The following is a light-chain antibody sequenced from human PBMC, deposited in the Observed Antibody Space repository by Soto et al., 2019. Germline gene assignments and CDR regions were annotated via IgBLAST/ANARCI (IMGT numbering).Light chain of an antibody. V-gene: IGKV3-20*01. CDR3: QQYGASPLT. J-gene: IGKJ4*01. CDR2: GAS. CDR1: QTVPNNY. Sequence: EIVLTQSPGTLSLSAGDGVSLSCRASQTVPNNYLAWYQQKPDQAPRLLIFGASNRATGIPDRFGGSGSGTDLTLSISRLEPEDFAVYYCQQYGASPLTFGGGARLEVK.